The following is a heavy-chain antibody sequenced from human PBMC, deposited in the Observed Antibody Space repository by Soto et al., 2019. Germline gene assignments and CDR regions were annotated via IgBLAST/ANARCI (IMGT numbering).Heavy chain of an antibody. CDR2: MNPNSGNT. CDR3: AIERGAIDY. J-gene: IGHJ4*02. Sequence: QVQLVQSGAEVKKPGASVKVSCKASGYTFTSYDINWVRQATGQGLEWMGWMNPNSGNTVYAQKFQGRVTMNRNTSISSAYRDLSSLRSNDTAGYYCAIERGAIDYWGQATLVTVSS. D-gene: IGHD1-26*01. CDR1: GYTFTSYD. V-gene: IGHV1-8*01.